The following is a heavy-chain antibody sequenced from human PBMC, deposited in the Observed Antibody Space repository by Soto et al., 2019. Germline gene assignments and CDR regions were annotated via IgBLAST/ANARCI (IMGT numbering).Heavy chain of an antibody. CDR2: IYYSGTT. CDR1: GGSISSGGYY. J-gene: IGHJ4*02. Sequence: PSETLSLTCTVSGGSISSGGYYWSWIRQHPGKGLEWIGYIYYSGTTYYNPSLKSRVTISLDTSKNQFSLKLSSVTAADTAVYYCARAAATGTFIFDYWGQGTLVTVPQ. V-gene: IGHV4-31*03. D-gene: IGHD6-13*01. CDR3: ARAAATGTFIFDY.